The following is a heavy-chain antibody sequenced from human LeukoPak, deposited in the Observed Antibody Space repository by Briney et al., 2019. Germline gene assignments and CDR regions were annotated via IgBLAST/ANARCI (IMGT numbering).Heavy chain of an antibody. CDR3: AFHKGQLDWFDP. CDR2: IIPIFGTA. V-gene: IGHV1-69*05. Sequence: SVKVSCKASGGTFSSYAISWVRQAPGQGLEWMGGIIPIFGTANYAQKFQGRVTITTDESTSTAYMELSSLRSEDTAMYYCAFHKGQLDWFDPWGQGTLVTVSS. J-gene: IGHJ5*02. CDR1: GGTFSSYA. D-gene: IGHD6-13*01.